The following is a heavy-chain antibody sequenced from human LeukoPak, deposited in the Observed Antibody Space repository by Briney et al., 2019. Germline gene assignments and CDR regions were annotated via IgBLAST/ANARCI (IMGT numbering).Heavy chain of an antibody. CDR1: GFTFSDYY. J-gene: IGHJ4*02. Sequence: GGSLRLSCAASGFTFSDYYMSWVRQAPGKGLEWVSHISSSGRTIYYADSVKGRFTISRDNAKNSLYLQMNSLRAEDTAVYYRARPDCSSTSCYAFDSWGQGTLVTVSS. CDR3: ARPDCSSTSCYAFDS. CDR2: ISSSGRTI. V-gene: IGHV3-11*04. D-gene: IGHD2-2*01.